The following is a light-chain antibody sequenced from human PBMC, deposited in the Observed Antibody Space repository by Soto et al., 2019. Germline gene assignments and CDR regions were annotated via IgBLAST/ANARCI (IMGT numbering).Light chain of an antibody. V-gene: IGLV2-23*01. Sequence: QSALTQPASVSGSPGQSITISCTGTSSDVGSYNLVSWYQQHPGKAPKLMIYEGSKRPSGVSNRFSGSKSGNTASLTISGLQAEDEADYYCCSYAGSSTAVFGGGTQLTDL. CDR3: CSYAGSSTAV. J-gene: IGLJ7*01. CDR2: EGS. CDR1: SSDVGSYNL.